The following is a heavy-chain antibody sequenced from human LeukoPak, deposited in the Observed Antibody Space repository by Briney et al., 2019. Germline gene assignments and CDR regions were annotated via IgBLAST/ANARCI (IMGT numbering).Heavy chain of an antibody. CDR1: GYTFTSYG. J-gene: IGHJ6*02. CDR3: AGDHAVAGSLAGMDV. V-gene: IGHV1-18*01. D-gene: IGHD6-19*01. CDR2: ISAYNGNT. Sequence: ASVKVSCKASGYTFTSYGISWVRQAPGQGLEWMGWISAYNGNTNYAQKLQGRVTMTTDTSTSTAYMELRSLRSDDTAVYYCAGDHAVAGSLAGMDVWGQGTTVTVSS.